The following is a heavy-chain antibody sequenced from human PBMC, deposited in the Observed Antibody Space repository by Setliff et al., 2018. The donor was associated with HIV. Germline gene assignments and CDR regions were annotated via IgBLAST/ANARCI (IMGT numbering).Heavy chain of an antibody. CDR3: ARDPSSGIYYDSSGQYFQS. J-gene: IGHJ1*01. CDR1: GYIFTSLG. CDR2: ISAYNGNT. V-gene: IGHV1-18*01. Sequence: GASVKVSCKASGYIFTSLGISCVRQAPGQGLEWMGWISAYNGNTNYAQEFQGRVSMTIDTSTSTAYMGLRSLRPDDTAVYFCARDPSSGIYYDSSGQYFQSWGKGTLVTVSS. D-gene: IGHD3-22*01.